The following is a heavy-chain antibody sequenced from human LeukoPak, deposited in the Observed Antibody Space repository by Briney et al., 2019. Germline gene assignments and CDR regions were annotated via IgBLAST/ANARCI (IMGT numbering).Heavy chain of an antibody. CDR1: GFSFSDYA. D-gene: IGHD5-12*01. CDR2: ISYHGENK. V-gene: IGHV3-30*04. Sequence: PGRSLRLSCAASGFSFSDYAMHWVRQAPGKGLEWVAFISYHGENKYYGDSVEGRFTVTRDNSQNKLYLQMDSLRPEDTAVFYCARGRHSGYDYMLDFWGQGALVTVSS. J-gene: IGHJ4*02. CDR3: ARGRHSGYDYMLDF.